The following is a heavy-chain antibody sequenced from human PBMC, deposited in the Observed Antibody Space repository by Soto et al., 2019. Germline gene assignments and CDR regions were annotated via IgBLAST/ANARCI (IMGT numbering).Heavy chain of an antibody. CDR1: GYTFTGYY. CDR2: INPNSGGT. CDR3: ARDEVGATEFDS. J-gene: IGHJ4*02. V-gene: IGHV1-2*04. D-gene: IGHD1-26*01. Sequence: ASVKVSCKASGYTFTGYYMHWVRQAPGQGLEWMGWINPNSGGTNYAQKFQGWVTMTRDTSISTAYMELRSLRSDDTAVYYCARDEVGATEFDSWGQGTLVTVSS.